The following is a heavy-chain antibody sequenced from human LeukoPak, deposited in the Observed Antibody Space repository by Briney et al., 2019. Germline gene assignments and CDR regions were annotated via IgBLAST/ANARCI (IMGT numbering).Heavy chain of an antibody. CDR3: AKMGLVVPAAIYMDV. CDR2: ISGSGGNT. V-gene: IGHV3-23*01. J-gene: IGHJ6*03. Sequence: GGSLRLSCAASGFTFSSHAMSWVRQAPGKGLEWVSTISGSGGNTYYADSVKGRFTISRDNSKNTLYLQMNSLRAEDTAVYYCAKMGLVVPAAIYMDVWGKGTTVTVSS. D-gene: IGHD2-2*01. CDR1: GFTFSSHA.